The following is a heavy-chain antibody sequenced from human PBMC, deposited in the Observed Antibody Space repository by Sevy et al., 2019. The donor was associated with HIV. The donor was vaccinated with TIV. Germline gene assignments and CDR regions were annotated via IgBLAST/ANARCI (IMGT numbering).Heavy chain of an antibody. CDR3: TSWNPLWELGGYFDY. D-gene: IGHD1-26*01. CDR2: IRSKAYGGTT. V-gene: IGHV3-49*04. J-gene: IGHJ4*02. Sequence: GGSLRLSCTASGFTFGDYAMSWVRQAPGKGLEGVGFIRSKAYGGTTEYAASVKGRFTISRDDFKSIAYLQMNSLKTEDTAVYYCTSWNPLWELGGYFDYWGQGTLVTVSS. CDR1: GFTFGDYA.